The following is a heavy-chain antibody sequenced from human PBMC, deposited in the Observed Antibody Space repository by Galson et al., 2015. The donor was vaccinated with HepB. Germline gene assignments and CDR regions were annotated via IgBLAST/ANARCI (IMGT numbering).Heavy chain of an antibody. V-gene: IGHV3-30*03. CDR2: ISYDGSNK. J-gene: IGHJ3*02. CDR3: ARGDNSAFDI. D-gene: IGHD5-24*01. Sequence: SLRLSCAASGFTFSSYGMHWVRQAPGKGLEWVAVISYDGSNKYYADSVKGRFTISRDNAKNSLYLQMNSLRAEDTAVYYCARGDNSAFDIWGQGTMVTVSS. CDR1: GFTFSSYG.